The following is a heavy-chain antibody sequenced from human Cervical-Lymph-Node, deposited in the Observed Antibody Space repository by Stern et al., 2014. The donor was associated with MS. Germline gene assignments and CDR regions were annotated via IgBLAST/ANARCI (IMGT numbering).Heavy chain of an antibody. CDR3: ARVVYTVTGYYFEY. Sequence: EGQLVESGGDLVKPGRSLSLSCTTSGFTFSDYPMTWFRQVPGQGRELVGLIRSKAYGGTIYYAASVKGRFNISIDDTQRAASLQMNSLKIEDPALYYCARVVYTVTGYYFEYWGQGTLVTVSS. CDR2: IRSKAYGGTI. V-gene: IGHV3-49*05. CDR1: GFTFSDYP. J-gene: IGHJ4*02. D-gene: IGHD4-11*01.